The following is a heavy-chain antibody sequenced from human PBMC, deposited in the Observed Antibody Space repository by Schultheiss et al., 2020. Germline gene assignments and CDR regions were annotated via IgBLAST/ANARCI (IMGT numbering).Heavy chain of an antibody. J-gene: IGHJ1*01. CDR2: INHSGST. D-gene: IGHD3-16*01. CDR3: ARTRSFAFQH. V-gene: IGHV4-34*01. CDR1: GGSFSGYY. Sequence: SETLSLTCAVYGGSFSGYYWSWIRQPPGKGLEWIGEINHSGSTNYNPSLKSRVTISVDTSKNQLSLKVSSVTAADTAVYYCARTRSFAFQHWGQGTLVTVSS.